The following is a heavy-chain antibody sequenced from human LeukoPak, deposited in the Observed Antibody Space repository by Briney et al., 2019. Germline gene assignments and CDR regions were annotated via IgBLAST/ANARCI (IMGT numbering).Heavy chain of an antibody. D-gene: IGHD3-10*01. J-gene: IGHJ4*02. V-gene: IGHV4-59*01. CDR2: IYYSGST. CDR3: ARYGAYFDY. Sequence: SETLSLTCTVSGGSISSYYWSWIRQPPGKGLEWFGYIYYSGSTNYNPSLKSRVTISVDTSKNQFSLKLSSVTAADTAVYYCARYGAYFDYWGQGTLVTVSS. CDR1: GGSISSYY.